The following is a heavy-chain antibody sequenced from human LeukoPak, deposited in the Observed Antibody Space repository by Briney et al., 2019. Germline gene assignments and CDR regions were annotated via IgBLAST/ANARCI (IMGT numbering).Heavy chain of an antibody. J-gene: IGHJ5*02. CDR2: IIPIFGTA. CDR3: ARDRWYCSGGSCYSGDWFDP. CDR1: GGTFSSYA. V-gene: IGHV1-69*05. Sequence: ASVKVSCKASGGTFSSYAISWVRQAPGQGLEWMGGIIPIFGTANYAQKVQGRVTITTDESTSTAYMKLSSLRSENTAVYYCARDRWYCSGGSCYSGDWFDPWGQGTLVTVSS. D-gene: IGHD2-15*01.